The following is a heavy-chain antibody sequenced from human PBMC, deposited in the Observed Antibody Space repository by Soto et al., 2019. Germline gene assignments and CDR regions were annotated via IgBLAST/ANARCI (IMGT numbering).Heavy chain of an antibody. CDR1: GGSISTSY. V-gene: IGHV4-59*01. CDR2: VYHIGST. CDR3: ARDGSGHDFWDGPWYFDS. D-gene: IGHD3-3*01. Sequence: QLQLQESGPGLVKPSETLSLTCTVSGGSISTSYWSWIRQPPGKGVEWLGYVYHIGSTKYNPSLKNRVTISIDTSQNQFSLKLESVSAADTALYYCARDGSGHDFWDGPWYFDSWGQGTLVTVSS. J-gene: IGHJ4*02.